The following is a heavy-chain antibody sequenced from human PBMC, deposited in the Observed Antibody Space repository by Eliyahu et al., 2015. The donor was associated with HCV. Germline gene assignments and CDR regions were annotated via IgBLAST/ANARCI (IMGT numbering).Heavy chain of an antibody. V-gene: IGHV3-7*01. CDR1: GCTXSSYW. CDR2: IKEDGSEK. J-gene: IGHJ4*02. CDR3: ARDVTPFVGATMAY. Sequence: EVQLVESGGGLVQPGGSLRLSCTASGCTXSSYWMXWVRQAPGKGLEWVANIKEDGSEKYYVDSVKGRFTISRDNAKNSLYLQMNSLRAEDTAVYYCARDVTPFVGATMAYWGQGTLVTVSS. D-gene: IGHD1-26*01.